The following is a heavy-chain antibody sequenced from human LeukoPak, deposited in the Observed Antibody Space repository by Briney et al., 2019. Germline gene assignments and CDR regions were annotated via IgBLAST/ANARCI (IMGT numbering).Heavy chain of an antibody. CDR1: GNSNSRDDNY. V-gene: IGHV4-61*02. CDR2: IYTSGST. CDR3: ARGKPSYGSGTFYRPLEPGYLDV. D-gene: IGHD3-10*01. J-gene: IGHJ6*03. Sequence: PSETLSLTCTVSGNSNSRDDNYWSWIRQPAGKGLEWIGRIYTSGSTNYNPALKSRVTISLDTSKNQFSLKLSSVTAADTAVYYCARGKPSYGSGTFYRPLEPGYLDVWGKGTTVTVSS.